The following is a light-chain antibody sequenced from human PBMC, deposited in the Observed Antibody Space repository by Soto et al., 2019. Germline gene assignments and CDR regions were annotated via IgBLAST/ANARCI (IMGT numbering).Light chain of an antibody. Sequence: QSVLTQSPSASASLGASVKLTCTLSSGHSSYAIAWHQQQPEKGPRYLMKLNSDGSHSKGDGIPDRFSGSSSGAERYLTISSLQCEDEADYYCQTWGTGIVIFGGGTQLTVL. CDR3: QTWGTGIVI. J-gene: IGLJ2*01. V-gene: IGLV4-69*01. CDR1: SGHSSYA. CDR2: LNSDGSH.